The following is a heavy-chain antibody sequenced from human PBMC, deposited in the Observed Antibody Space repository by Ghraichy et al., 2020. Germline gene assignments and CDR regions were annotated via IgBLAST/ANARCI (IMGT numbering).Heavy chain of an antibody. Sequence: GGSLRLSCAASEFSLSDYEMSWVRQAPGKGLEWISYISSGGTTMFYADSVKGRFTISRDNAKNSLYLQMHSLRADDTAVYYCVRDSSGLGDLLDVWGQGTTVTVSS. D-gene: IGHD6-19*01. J-gene: IGHJ6*02. V-gene: IGHV3-48*03. CDR1: EFSLSDYE. CDR2: ISSGGTTM. CDR3: VRDSSGLGDLLDV.